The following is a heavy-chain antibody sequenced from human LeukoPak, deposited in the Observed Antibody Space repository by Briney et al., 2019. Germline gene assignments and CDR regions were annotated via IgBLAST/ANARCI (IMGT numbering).Heavy chain of an antibody. D-gene: IGHD6-13*01. CDR2: INPYSGDT. Sequence: ASVKVSCKASGYTFTGYHIHSVRHAPGQGLEWMGRINPYSGDTNFAQKFQGRDTMTRDTSITTAYMDLSSLTPDDTAVYFCARDQGSLTRSWYTGYWGQGAQVTVSS. J-gene: IGHJ4*02. V-gene: IGHV1-2*06. CDR3: ARDQGSLTRSWYTGY. CDR1: GYTFTGYH.